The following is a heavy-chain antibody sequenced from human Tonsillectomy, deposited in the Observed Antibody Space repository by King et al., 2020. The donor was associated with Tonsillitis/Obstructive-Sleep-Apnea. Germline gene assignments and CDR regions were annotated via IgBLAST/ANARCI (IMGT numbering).Heavy chain of an antibody. CDR2: ISAYNGDT. Sequence: QLVESGAEVKKPGASVKVSCKASGYTFTTYGISWVRQAPGQGLEWMGWISAYNGDTNYAQKLQDRVTMTTDTSTSTAYMEVRSLSSDDTAVYYCARDSRSHYYDTSGYYTFEYWGQGTLVTVSS. D-gene: IGHD3-22*01. CDR1: GYTFTTYG. V-gene: IGHV1-18*01. J-gene: IGHJ4*02. CDR3: ARDSRSHYYDTSGYYTFEY.